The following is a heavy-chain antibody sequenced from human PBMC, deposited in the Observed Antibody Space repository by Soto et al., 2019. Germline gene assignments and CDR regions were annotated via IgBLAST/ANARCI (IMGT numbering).Heavy chain of an antibody. V-gene: IGHV3-74*01. D-gene: IGHD3-16*01. J-gene: IGHJ5*02. Sequence: EVQLVESGGGLVQPGGSLRLSCAASGFTFSSFWMHWVRQAPGKGLVWVSRINYDGSTTNYADAVKGRFTISRDNAKNTLYLQMNSLTAEDTAIYYCARVARGAWGVFDPWGQGTRVTVSS. CDR3: ARVARGAWGVFDP. CDR1: GFTFSSFW. CDR2: INYDGSTT.